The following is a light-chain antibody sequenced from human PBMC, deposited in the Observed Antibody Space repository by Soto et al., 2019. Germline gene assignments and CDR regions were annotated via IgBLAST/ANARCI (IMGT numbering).Light chain of an antibody. Sequence: EIVMTQSPATLSVSPGERATLSCRASQSVSSTLAWYQQKPGQAPRLLIYGASTRATGIPARFSGSGSGTDFTLTISRLEPADFAVYYCQQYGSSLFGQGTRLEI. V-gene: IGKV3-15*01. CDR3: QQYGSSL. CDR1: QSVSST. J-gene: IGKJ5*01. CDR2: GAS.